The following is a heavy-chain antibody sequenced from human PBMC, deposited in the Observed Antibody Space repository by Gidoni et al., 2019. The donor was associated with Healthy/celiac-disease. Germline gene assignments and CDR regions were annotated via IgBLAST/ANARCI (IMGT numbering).Heavy chain of an antibody. Sequence: EVQLLESGGGLVQPGGSLRLACAAYGVTFSSYAMSWVRQAPGKGLGWVSAISGSGGSTYYADSVTGRFTISRDNSKNTLYLQMNSLRAEDTAVYYCARVGGYEWLRSEPWGQGTLVTVSS. CDR3: ARVGGYEWLRSEP. CDR2: ISGSGGST. V-gene: IGHV3-23*01. D-gene: IGHD5-12*01. CDR1: GVTFSSYA. J-gene: IGHJ5*02.